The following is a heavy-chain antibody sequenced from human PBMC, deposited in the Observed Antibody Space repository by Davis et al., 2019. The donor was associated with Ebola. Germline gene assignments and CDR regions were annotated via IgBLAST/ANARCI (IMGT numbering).Heavy chain of an antibody. Sequence: SETLSLTCAASGGSISSSNWWSWVRQPPGKGLEWIGEIYHSGSTNYNPSLKSRVTISVDKSKNQFSLKLSSVTAADTAVYYCARESGTIDFWSGYYYYGMDVWGQGTTVTVSS. J-gene: IGHJ6*02. V-gene: IGHV4-4*02. CDR2: IYHSGST. D-gene: IGHD3-3*01. CDR1: GGSISSSNW. CDR3: ARESGTIDFWSGYYYYGMDV.